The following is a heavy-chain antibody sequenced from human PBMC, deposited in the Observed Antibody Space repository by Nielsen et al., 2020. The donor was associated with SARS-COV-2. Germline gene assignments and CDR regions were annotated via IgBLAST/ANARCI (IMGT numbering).Heavy chain of an antibody. CDR2: ISGSGGST. D-gene: IGHD4-17*01. J-gene: IGHJ5*02. CDR3: AKDRGTTVTSKGRFDP. V-gene: IGHV3-23*01. Sequence: GESLKISCAASGFTFSSYAMSWVRQAPGKGLEWVSAISGSGGSTYYADSVKGRFTISRDNSKNTLYLQMNSLRAEDTAVYYCAKDRGTTVTSKGRFDPWGQGTLVTVSS. CDR1: GFTFSSYA.